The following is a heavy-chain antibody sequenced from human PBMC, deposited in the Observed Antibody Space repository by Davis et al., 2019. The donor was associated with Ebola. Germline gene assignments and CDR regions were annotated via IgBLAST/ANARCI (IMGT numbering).Heavy chain of an antibody. Sequence: AASVPVSCKASGYTFITYYMDWPRQPPGQGLEWMGIINPIGGSIYYSQKFQGRVIMTSDTSTATFYMELSSLRSEDTAVYYCARNARQWLAVPYAFDIWGQGTKVTVSS. J-gene: IGHJ3*02. CDR2: INPIGGSI. V-gene: IGHV1-46*03. D-gene: IGHD6-19*01. CDR3: ARNARQWLAVPYAFDI. CDR1: GYTFITYY.